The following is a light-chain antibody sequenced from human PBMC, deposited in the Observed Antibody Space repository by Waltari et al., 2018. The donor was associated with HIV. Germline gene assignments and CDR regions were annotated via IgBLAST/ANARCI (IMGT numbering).Light chain of an antibody. CDR2: RAS. V-gene: IGKV1-5*03. J-gene: IGKJ3*01. Sequence: DIRMTQSPSPLSASVGDRVTITCRASQNISGWLAWYQQRPGKAPRLLIHRASNLEFGVSPRFSGGGSGTEFSLTIAGLQPDDFATYYCQQYSVDFYTFGQGTKV. CDR3: QQYSVDFYT. CDR1: QNISGW.